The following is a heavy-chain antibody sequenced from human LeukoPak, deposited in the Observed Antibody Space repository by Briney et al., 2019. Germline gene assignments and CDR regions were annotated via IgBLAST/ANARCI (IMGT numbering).Heavy chain of an antibody. J-gene: IGHJ4*02. Sequence: PGGSLRLSCAASGFTLSNYDINWVRQAPGKGLEWLSYISSRGSTTYYADSVKGRFTISRDNAMNSLYLQMNSLRAEDTAVYYCARRHPLLKSSWSFDYWGQGTLVTVSS. V-gene: IGHV3-48*03. D-gene: IGHD2-15*01. CDR1: GFTLSNYD. CDR3: ARRHPLLKSSWSFDY. CDR2: ISSRGSTT.